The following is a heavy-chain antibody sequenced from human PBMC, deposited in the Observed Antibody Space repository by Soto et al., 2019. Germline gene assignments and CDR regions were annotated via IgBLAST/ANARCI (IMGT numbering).Heavy chain of an antibody. CDR2: IWYDGSNK. D-gene: IGHD4-17*01. V-gene: IGHV3-33*01. Sequence: GGSLRLSCAASGFTFSSYGMHWVRQAPGKGLEWVAVIWYDGSNKYYADSVKGRFTISRDNSKNTLYLQMNSLRAEDTAVYYCARDNGDYSSTIDYWGQGTLVTVSS. CDR1: GFTFSSYG. J-gene: IGHJ4*02. CDR3: ARDNGDYSSTIDY.